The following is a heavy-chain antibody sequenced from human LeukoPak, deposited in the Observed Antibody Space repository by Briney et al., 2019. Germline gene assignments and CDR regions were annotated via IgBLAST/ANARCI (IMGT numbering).Heavy chain of an antibody. CDR3: ARHESGYDYDWFDP. V-gene: IGHV4-39*01. Sequence: SETLSLTCTVSGGSISSSSYYWGWIRQPPGKGLEWIGSIYYSGSTYYNPSLKSRVTISVDTSKNQFSLELSSVTAAATAVYYCARHESGYDYDWFDPWGQGTLVTVSS. J-gene: IGHJ5*02. CDR2: IYYSGST. CDR1: GGSISSSSYY. D-gene: IGHD5-12*01.